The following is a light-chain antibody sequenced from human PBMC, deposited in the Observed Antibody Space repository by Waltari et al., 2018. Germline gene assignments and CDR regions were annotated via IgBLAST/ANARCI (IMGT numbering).Light chain of an antibody. CDR3: QQYNNWPPLT. CDR2: GAS. Sequence: EIVMTQSPATLSVSPGERATLSCRASQSVSSNLAWYQQKPGQAPRLLLYGASTRATGIPARFRGSGSGTEFTLTISSLQSEDCAVYYCQQYNNWPPLTFGGGTKVEIK. V-gene: IGKV3-15*01. J-gene: IGKJ4*01. CDR1: QSVSSN.